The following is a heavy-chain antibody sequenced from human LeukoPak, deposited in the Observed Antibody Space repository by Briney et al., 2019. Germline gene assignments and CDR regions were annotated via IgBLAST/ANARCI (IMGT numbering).Heavy chain of an antibody. Sequence: GGSLRLSCAASEFTFNSYWMSWVRQAPGKGLQWVANIKQDGSEAHYVDSVKGRFTISRDNAKNSLSLQMNSLNVDDTGVYFCTRDAIFSSGRTHLDFWSQGTLVSVSS. D-gene: IGHD3-10*01. J-gene: IGHJ4*02. CDR2: IKQDGSEA. CDR1: EFTFNSYW. V-gene: IGHV3-7*04. CDR3: TRDAIFSSGRTHLDF.